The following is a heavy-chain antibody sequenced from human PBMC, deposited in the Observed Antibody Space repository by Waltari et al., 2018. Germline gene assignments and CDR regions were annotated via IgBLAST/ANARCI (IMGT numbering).Heavy chain of an antibody. D-gene: IGHD5-12*01. CDR1: GGSISSYY. Sequence: QVQLQESGPGLVKPSETLSLTCPVSGGSISSYYWSWIRQPPGKGLEWIGYIYYSGSTNYNPALKSRVTISVDTSKNQFSLKLSSVTAADTAVYYCARDGGRDGYNYYYYGMDVWGQGTTVTVSS. CDR2: IYYSGST. V-gene: IGHV4-59*01. CDR3: ARDGGRDGYNYYYYGMDV. J-gene: IGHJ6*02.